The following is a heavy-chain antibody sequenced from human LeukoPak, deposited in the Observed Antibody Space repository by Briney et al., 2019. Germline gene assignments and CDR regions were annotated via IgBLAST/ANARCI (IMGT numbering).Heavy chain of an antibody. CDR3: ARVRLGGAFDI. Sequence: PSETLSLTCTVSGYSISSGYYWGWIRQPPGKGLEWIGSIYHSGSTYYNPSLKSRVTISVDTSKNQFSLKLSSVTAADTAVYYCARVRLGGAFDIWGQGTMVTVSS. CDR1: GYSISSGYY. D-gene: IGHD6-25*01. V-gene: IGHV4-38-2*02. CDR2: IYHSGST. J-gene: IGHJ3*02.